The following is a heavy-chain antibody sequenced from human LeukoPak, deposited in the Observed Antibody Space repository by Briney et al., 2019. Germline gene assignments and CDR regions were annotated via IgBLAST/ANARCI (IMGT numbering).Heavy chain of an antibody. V-gene: IGHV3-23*01. Sequence: QPGGSLRLSCAASGFTFSNFAMTWVRQAPGKGLEWVSSISGSGGSRYYVDSVKGRFTISRDKSKNTLYLQMNNLRAEDTAVYYCAKGVDASGIYYYFYMDVWGQRDHGLRLL. CDR1: GFTFSNFA. J-gene: IGHJ6*03. D-gene: IGHD3-16*01. CDR2: ISGSGGSR. CDR3: AKGVDASGIYYYFYMDV.